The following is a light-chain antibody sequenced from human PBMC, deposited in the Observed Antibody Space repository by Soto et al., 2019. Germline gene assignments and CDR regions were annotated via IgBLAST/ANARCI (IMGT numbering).Light chain of an antibody. J-gene: IGLJ3*02. CDR1: NSDIGSHNF. Sequence: QSVLTQPASVSGSPGQSITISCTGTNSDIGSHNFVSWYQHHPGKAPKLLIYELTNRPSGVSTRFSGPKSGNTASLTISGLQADDEGHYYCCSYTASTTWVFGGGTKLTVL. CDR2: ELT. CDR3: CSYTASTTWV. V-gene: IGLV2-14*01.